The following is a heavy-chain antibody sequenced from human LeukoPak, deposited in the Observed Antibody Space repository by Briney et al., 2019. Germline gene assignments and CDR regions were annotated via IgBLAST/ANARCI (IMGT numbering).Heavy chain of an antibody. CDR3: AREIMITFGGVIAPGLFDP. Sequence: SETLSLTCTASGFSISSYYWSWIRQPPGKGLEWIGYIYYSGSTNYNPSLKSRVTISVDTSKNQFSLKLSSVTAADTAVYYCAREIMITFGGVIAPGLFDPWGQGTLVTVSS. CDR1: GFSISSYY. CDR2: IYYSGST. D-gene: IGHD3-16*02. J-gene: IGHJ5*02. V-gene: IGHV4-59*01.